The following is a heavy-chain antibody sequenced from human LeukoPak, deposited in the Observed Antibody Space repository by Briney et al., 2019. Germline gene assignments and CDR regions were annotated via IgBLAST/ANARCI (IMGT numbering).Heavy chain of an antibody. CDR1: VASFTISSSY. CDR2: IYYSGST. Sequence: SETLSLTCTVSVASFTISSSYWGWIRHPPGKGLKWIGSIYYSGSTYYNPSLKSRVAISVDTSKNQFSLKLSSVTAADTAVYYCARRQLAYYYGMDVWGQGTTVTVSS. CDR3: ARRQLAYYYGMDV. V-gene: IGHV4-39*01. D-gene: IGHD5-18*01. J-gene: IGHJ6*02.